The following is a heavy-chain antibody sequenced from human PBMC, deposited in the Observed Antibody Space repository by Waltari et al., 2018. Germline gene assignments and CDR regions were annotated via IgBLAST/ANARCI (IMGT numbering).Heavy chain of an antibody. V-gene: IGHV3-30*02. CDR2: IRYDGSNK. J-gene: IGHJ4*02. Sequence: QVQLVESGGGVVQPGGSLRLSCAASGFTFSSYGMHWVRQAPGKGLEWVEFIRYDGSNKYYADSVKGRFTISRDNSKNTLYLQMNSLRAEDTAVYYCAKDSPGIVGATFDYWGQGTLVTVSS. D-gene: IGHD1-26*01. CDR1: GFTFSSYG. CDR3: AKDSPGIVGATFDY.